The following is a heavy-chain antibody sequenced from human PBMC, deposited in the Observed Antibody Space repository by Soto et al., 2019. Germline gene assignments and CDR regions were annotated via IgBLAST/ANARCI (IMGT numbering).Heavy chain of an antibody. CDR1: GFTFSSYA. V-gene: IGHV3-30-3*01. D-gene: IGHD3-16*01. CDR2: ISYDGSNK. CDR3: VRAWVYYYGMDV. J-gene: IGHJ6*02. Sequence: QVQLVESGGGVVQPGRSLRLSCAASGFTFSSYAMHWVRQAPGKGLEWVAVISYDGSNKYYADSVKGRFTISRDNSKNTLYLQMNSLRAEDTAVYYCVRAWVYYYGMDVWGQGTTVTVSS.